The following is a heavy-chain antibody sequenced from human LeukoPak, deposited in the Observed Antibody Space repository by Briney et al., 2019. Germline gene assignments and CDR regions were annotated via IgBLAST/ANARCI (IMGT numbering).Heavy chain of an antibody. J-gene: IGHJ4*02. CDR1: GFTFSRYA. D-gene: IGHD4-11*01. V-gene: IGHV3-23*01. CDR3: ARSYSNYVLGYFDY. CDR2: ISGSGGST. Sequence: SLRLSCAGCGFTFSRYAMSWVGQAPGKGLEWVSGISGSGGSTYYADSVKGRLTISRDNSKNTLYLQMNSLTAEDTAVYYCARSYSNYVLGYFDYWGQGTLVTVSS.